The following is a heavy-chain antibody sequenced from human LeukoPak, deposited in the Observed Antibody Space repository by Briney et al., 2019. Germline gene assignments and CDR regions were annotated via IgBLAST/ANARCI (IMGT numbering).Heavy chain of an antibody. V-gene: IGHV4-59*01. CDR2: ISYSGST. CDR1: GVSISNYY. J-gene: IGHJ5*02. Sequence: SETLSLTCTVSGVSISNYYWNWLRQPPGKGLEWIGNISYSGSTNYHPSLKSRVTISLDTSNNQFSLKLSSVTAADTAVYYCARVKPYQSCTDYYDTWGQGTLVTVSS. D-gene: IGHD2-8*02. CDR3: ARVKPYQSCTDYYDT.